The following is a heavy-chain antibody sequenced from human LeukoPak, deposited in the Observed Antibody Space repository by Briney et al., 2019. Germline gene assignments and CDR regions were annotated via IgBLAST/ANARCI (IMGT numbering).Heavy chain of an antibody. CDR3: ARDSYYDSSGTY. CDR1: GGTFSSYA. D-gene: IGHD3-22*01. J-gene: IGHJ4*02. V-gene: IGHV1-69*01. Sequence: ASVTVSCKASGGTFSSYAISWVRQAPGQGLEWMGGIIPIFGTANYAQKFQGRVTITADESTSTAYMELSSLRSEDTAVYYCARDSYYDSSGTYWGQGTLVTVSS. CDR2: IIPIFGTA.